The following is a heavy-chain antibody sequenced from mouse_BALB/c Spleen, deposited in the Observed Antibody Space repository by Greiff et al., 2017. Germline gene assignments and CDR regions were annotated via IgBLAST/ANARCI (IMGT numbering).Heavy chain of an antibody. J-gene: IGHJ3*01. CDR3: ARSQHYYGYFAY. CDR1: GYTFTSYW. Sequence: LQESGAELAKPGASVKMSCKASGYTFTSYWMHWVKQRPGQGLEWIGYINPSTGYTEYNQKFKDKATLTADKSSSTAYMQLSSLTSEDSAVYYCARSQHYYGYFAYWGQGTLVTVSA. V-gene: IGHV1-7*01. D-gene: IGHD1-2*01. CDR2: INPSTGYT.